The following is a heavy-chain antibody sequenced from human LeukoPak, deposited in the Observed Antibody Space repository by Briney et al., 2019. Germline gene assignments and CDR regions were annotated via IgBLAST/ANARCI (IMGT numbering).Heavy chain of an antibody. CDR3: ARHGYSSGSLAWFDP. CDR2: IYCSGST. J-gene: IGHJ5*02. V-gene: IGHV4-59*01. Sequence: SETLSLTGTVAGGAISSYYWSWIGKPPGKGLEWIGYIYCSGSTNSTPSLKSRVTISVDTSKNQFSLKLSSVTAADTAVYYCARHGYSSGSLAWFDPWGQGTQVTASS. D-gene: IGHD6-19*01. CDR1: GGAISSYY.